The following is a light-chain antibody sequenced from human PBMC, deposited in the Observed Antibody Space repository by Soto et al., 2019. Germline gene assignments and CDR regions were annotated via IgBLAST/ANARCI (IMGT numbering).Light chain of an antibody. J-gene: IGKJ3*01. V-gene: IGKV1-39*01. CDR1: QSVSSY. CDR3: QQSYSTPPFT. CDR2: ETS. Sequence: DIQMTQSPSPLPASVGDRVDITCRTSQSVSSYLNWYQAKPGKAPKLLIYETSNLESGVPSRFSGSGSGTDFTLTISSLQPEDSATYYCQQSYSTPPFTFGPGTRVDI.